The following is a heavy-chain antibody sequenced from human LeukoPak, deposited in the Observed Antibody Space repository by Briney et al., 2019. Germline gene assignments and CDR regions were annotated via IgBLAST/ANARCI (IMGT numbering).Heavy chain of an antibody. V-gene: IGHV4-59*12. D-gene: IGHD6-19*01. CDR2: IYYSGST. J-gene: IGHJ4*02. CDR1: GGSISSYY. CDR3: AGVEAVAGTRPDF. Sequence: PSETLSLTCTVSGGSISSYYWSLIRQPPGKGLEWIGYIYYSGSTNYNPSLKSRVTMSVDSSKNQFSLKVSSVTAADTAVYYCAGVEAVAGTRPDFWGQGTLVTVSA.